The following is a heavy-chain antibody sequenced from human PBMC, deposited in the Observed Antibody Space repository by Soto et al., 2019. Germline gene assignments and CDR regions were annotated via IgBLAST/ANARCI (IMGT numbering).Heavy chain of an antibody. CDR1: GYTFTSYA. Sequence: AASVKVSCKASGYTFTSYAMHWVRQAPGQRLEWMGWINAGNGSTYYVDSVKGRFTISRDNSKNTLYLQMNSLRAEDTAIYYCATSLRGIIIDFDYWGQGTQVTVSS. CDR3: ATSLRGIIIDFDY. J-gene: IGHJ4*02. D-gene: IGHD3-10*01. V-gene: IGHV1-3*01. CDR2: INAGNGST.